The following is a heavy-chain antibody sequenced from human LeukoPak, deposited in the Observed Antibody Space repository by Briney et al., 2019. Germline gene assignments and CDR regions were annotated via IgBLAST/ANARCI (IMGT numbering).Heavy chain of an antibody. D-gene: IGHD3-10*01. CDR2: ISDDGTTT. CDR1: GFTFNLYW. V-gene: IGHV3-74*01. J-gene: IGHJ5*02. CDR3: ARDSRYHSGWGSYQPYWFDP. Sequence: GGSLRLSCAASGFTFNLYWIHWVRQPPGKGLQWLSRISDDGTTTNYADSVKGRFTISRDNAKNTLHLQMHSLRVDDTAVYYCARDSRYHSGWGSYQPYWFDPWGQGTLVTVSS.